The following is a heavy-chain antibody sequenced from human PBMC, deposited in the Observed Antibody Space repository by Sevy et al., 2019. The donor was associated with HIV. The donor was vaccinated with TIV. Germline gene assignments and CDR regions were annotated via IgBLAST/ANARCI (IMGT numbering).Heavy chain of an antibody. V-gene: IGHV3-30*18. Sequence: GGSLRLSCAASGFTFSSYGMHWVRQAPGKGLEWVAVISYDGSNKYYADSVKGRFTISRDNSKNTLYLQMISLRAEDTAGYYWAKDLSYYGSGSFFDYWGQGTLVTVSS. D-gene: IGHD3-10*01. J-gene: IGHJ4*02. CDR3: AKDLSYYGSGSFFDY. CDR1: GFTFSSYG. CDR2: ISYDGSNK.